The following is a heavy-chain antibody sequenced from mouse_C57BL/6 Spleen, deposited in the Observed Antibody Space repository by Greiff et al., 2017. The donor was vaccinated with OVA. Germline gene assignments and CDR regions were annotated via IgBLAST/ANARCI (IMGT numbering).Heavy chain of an antibody. V-gene: IGHV3-6*01. CDR2: ISYDGSN. Sequence: EVQLVESGPGLVKPSQSLSLTCSVTGYSITSGYYWNWIRQFPGNRLEWLGYISYDGSNNYNPSLKNRISITRDTSKNQFFLKLNSVTTEDTATYYCARERSLYSNYAMDYWGQGTSVTVSS. CDR3: ARERSLYSNYAMDY. J-gene: IGHJ4*01. D-gene: IGHD2-5*01. CDR1: GYSITSGYY.